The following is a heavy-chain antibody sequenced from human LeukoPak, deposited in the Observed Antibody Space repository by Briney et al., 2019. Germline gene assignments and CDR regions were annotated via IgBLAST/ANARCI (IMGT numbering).Heavy chain of an antibody. V-gene: IGHV4-34*01. CDR3: ARDNSVRDEAWWFNP. D-gene: IGHD5-24*01. Sequence: SETLSLTCAVYGGSFSGYYWNWIRQVPGKGLEWIGEINHSASARYSPSLKSRVTMSVDTSKNQFSLKLTSVTAADTAIYYCARDNSVRDEAWWFNPWGQGTLVTVSS. CDR2: INHSASA. CDR1: GGSFSGYY. J-gene: IGHJ5*02.